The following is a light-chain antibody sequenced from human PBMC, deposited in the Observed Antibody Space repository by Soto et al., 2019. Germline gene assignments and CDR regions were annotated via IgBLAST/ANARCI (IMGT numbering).Light chain of an antibody. CDR2: RAS. V-gene: IGKV3-15*01. CDR1: QSVSSN. Sequence: EIVMTQSPATLSVSPGERATISCRASQSVSSNVAWYQQRPGQAPRLLIYRASTRATGIPARFSGSGSGTEFTLTISSLQSEDFAVYYCQQYHNLWTFGQGTKVEIK. J-gene: IGKJ1*01. CDR3: QQYHNLWT.